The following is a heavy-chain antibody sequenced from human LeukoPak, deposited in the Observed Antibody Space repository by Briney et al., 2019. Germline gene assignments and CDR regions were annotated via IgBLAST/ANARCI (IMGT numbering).Heavy chain of an antibody. CDR3: ARGWSAAAGTWWFDP. Sequence: PSETLSLTCTVSGGSISSYYWSWIRQPPGKGLEWIGYIYYSGSTNYNPSLKSRVTISVDTSKNQFSLKLSSVTAADTAVYSCARGWSAAAGTWWFDPWGQGTLVTVSS. V-gene: IGHV4-59*01. J-gene: IGHJ5*02. CDR2: IYYSGST. D-gene: IGHD6-13*01. CDR1: GGSISSYY.